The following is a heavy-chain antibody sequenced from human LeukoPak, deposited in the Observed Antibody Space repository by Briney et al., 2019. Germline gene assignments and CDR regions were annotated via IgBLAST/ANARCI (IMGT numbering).Heavy chain of an antibody. Sequence: VQPGGSLRLSCAASGFTFSSYWMSWVRQAPGKGLEWVANIKRDGSEKYYVDSVKGRFTISRDNAKNSLYLQMNSLRAEDTAVYYCAREAGGVIVIWDYFDYWGQGTLVTVSS. J-gene: IGHJ4*02. CDR3: AREAGGVIVIWDYFDY. CDR2: IKRDGSEK. V-gene: IGHV3-7*01. D-gene: IGHD3-16*02. CDR1: GFTFSSYW.